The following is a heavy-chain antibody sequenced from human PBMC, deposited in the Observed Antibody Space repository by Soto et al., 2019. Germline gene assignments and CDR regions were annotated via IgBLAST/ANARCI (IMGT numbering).Heavy chain of an antibody. CDR2: IKSKTDGGTT. J-gene: IGHJ4*02. V-gene: IGHV3-15*07. CDR3: TTEGPQLERFFDY. D-gene: IGHD1-1*01. CDR1: GFTFSNAW. Sequence: EVQLVESGGGLVKPGGSLRLSCAASGFTFSNAWMNWIRQAPGKGLEWVGRIKSKTDGGTTDYAAPVKGRFTISRDDSKNTLYLQMNSLKTEDTAVYYCTTEGPQLERFFDYWGQGTLVTVSS.